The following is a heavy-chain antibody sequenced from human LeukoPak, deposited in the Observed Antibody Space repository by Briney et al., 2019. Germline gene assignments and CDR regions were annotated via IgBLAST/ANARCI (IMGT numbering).Heavy chain of an antibody. CDR1: GHTLAELS. CDR3: ATNTYNGYAIDS. D-gene: IGHD5-12*01. V-gene: IGHV1-24*01. CDR2: FDPESGKT. Sequence: ASVKVSFKISGHTLAELSMHCVRPGPGKGLDWMGGFDPESGKTIYAEKFQGRVSMTEDTSTDTADMELNSLSSEDTAIYYCATNTYNGYAIDSWGQGTLVTVSS. J-gene: IGHJ4*02.